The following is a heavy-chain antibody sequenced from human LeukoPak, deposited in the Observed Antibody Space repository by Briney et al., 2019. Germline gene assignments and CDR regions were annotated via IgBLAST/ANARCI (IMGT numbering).Heavy chain of an antibody. J-gene: IGHJ4*02. Sequence: SETLSLTCAVYGGSFSGYYWSWIRQPPGKGLEWIGEINHSGSTNYNPSLKSRVTISVDTSKNQFSLKLSSATAADTAVYYCARGLGADPPFDYWGQGTLVTVSS. V-gene: IGHV4-34*01. CDR3: ARGLGADPPFDY. D-gene: IGHD4/OR15-4a*01. CDR1: GGSFSGYY. CDR2: INHSGST.